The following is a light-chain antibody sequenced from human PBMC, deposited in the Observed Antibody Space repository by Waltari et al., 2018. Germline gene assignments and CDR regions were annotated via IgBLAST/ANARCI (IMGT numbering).Light chain of an antibody. CDR2: RNN. CDR3: AAWDDSLSGVV. CDR1: SSNIGSNY. V-gene: IGLV1-47*01. Sequence: TISCSGSSSNIGSNYVYWYQQLPGTAPKLLIYRNNQRPSGVPDRFSGSKSGTSASLAISGLRSEDEADYYCAAWDDSLSGVVFGGGTKLTVL. J-gene: IGLJ2*01.